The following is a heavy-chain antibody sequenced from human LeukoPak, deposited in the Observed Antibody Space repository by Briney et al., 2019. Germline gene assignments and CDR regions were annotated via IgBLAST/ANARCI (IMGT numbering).Heavy chain of an antibody. J-gene: IGHJ4*02. CDR2: IIPIFGTA. CDR1: GGTFSSYA. CDR3: AREGGSGSYYFDY. V-gene: IGHV1-69*05. D-gene: IGHD3-10*01. Sequence: ASVKVSCKASGGTFSSYAISWVRQAPGQGLEWMGGIIPIFGTANYAQKLQGRVTITTDESTSTAYMELSSLRSEDTAVYYCAREGGSGSYYFDYWGQGTLVTVSS.